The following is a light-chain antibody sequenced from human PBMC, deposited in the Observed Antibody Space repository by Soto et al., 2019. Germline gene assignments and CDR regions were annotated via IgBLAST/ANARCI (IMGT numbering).Light chain of an antibody. CDR3: SATDDRLSGPV. J-gene: IGLJ2*01. V-gene: IGLV1-47*02. CDR2: SND. CDR1: SSNIETNY. Sequence: QPVLTQPPSASGTPGQRVTISCSGSSSNIETNYVYWYQHLPGAAPKLLIYSNDQRPSGVPDRFSASKSGTSASLAISGLRSEDEGDYYCSATDDRLSGPVFGGGTKLTVL.